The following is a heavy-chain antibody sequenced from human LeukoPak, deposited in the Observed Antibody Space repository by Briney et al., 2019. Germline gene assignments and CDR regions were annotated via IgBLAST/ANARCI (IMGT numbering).Heavy chain of an antibody. D-gene: IGHD3-10*01. J-gene: IGHJ4*02. V-gene: IGHV3-30*04. CDR3: ARGQLWLGEPFDY. Sequence: PGGSLRLSCAASGFTFSSYAMHWVRQAPGKGLEWVAVISYDGSNKYYADSVKGRFTISRDNSKNTLYLQMNSLGAEDTAVYYCARGQLWLGEPFDYWGQGTLVTVSS. CDR2: ISYDGSNK. CDR1: GFTFSSYA.